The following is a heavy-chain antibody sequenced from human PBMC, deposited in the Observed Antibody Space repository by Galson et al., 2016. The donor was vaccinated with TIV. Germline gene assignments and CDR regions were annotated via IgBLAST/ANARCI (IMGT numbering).Heavy chain of an antibody. CDR3: ARSGDYGDY. V-gene: IGHV1-69*13. Sequence: SVKVSCKASGAIFNGYAINWVRQAPGQGLEWMGRIILLFGTSNYAQKFQGRVTITADESSNTAYMELSSLRSEDTAVYYCARSGDYGDYWGQGTLVTVSS. CDR1: GAIFNGYA. J-gene: IGHJ4*02. CDR2: IILLFGTS. D-gene: IGHD4-17*01.